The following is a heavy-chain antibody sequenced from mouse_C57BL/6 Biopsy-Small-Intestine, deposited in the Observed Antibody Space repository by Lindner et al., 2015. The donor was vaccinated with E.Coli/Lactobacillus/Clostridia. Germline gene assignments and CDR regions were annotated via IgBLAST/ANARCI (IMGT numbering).Heavy chain of an antibody. CDR1: GYAFSSSW. CDR3: TSHYYGSSYDY. D-gene: IGHD1-1*01. V-gene: IGHV1-82*01. CDR2: IYPGDGDT. J-gene: IGHJ2*01. Sequence: VQLQESGPELVKPGASVKISCKASGYAFSSSWMNWVKQRPGKGLEWIGRIYPGDGDTNYNGKFKGKATLTADTSSNTAYLQLSSLTSEDTAVYYCTSHYYGSSYDYWGQGTTLTVSS.